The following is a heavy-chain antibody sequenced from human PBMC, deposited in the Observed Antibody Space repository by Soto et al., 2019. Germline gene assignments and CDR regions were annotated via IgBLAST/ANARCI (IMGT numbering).Heavy chain of an antibody. V-gene: IGHV3-30*18. CDR3: AKDRKIPEMATIADWFAS. Sequence: PGGSLRLSCAASGFTFSSYGMHWVRQAPGKGLEWVAVISYDGSNKYYADSVKGRFTISRDNSKNTLYLQMNSLRAEDTAVYYCAKDRKIPEMATIADWFASWGQGSLVTVSS. D-gene: IGHD5-12*01. CDR1: GFTFSSYG. CDR2: ISYDGSNK. J-gene: IGHJ5*01.